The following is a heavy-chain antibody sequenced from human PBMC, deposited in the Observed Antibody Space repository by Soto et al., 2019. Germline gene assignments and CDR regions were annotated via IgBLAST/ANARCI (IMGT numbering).Heavy chain of an antibody. Sequence: EVQLLESGGGLVQPGGSLRLSCAASGFTFSSYAMSWVRQTPGKVLEWVSTLSGSGGTTYYADSVKGQFTISRDNSKSTLYLQMNSLRAEDTAVYYCAKDNGTYGPNWIDSWGQRTLVTVSS. CDR2: LSGSGGTT. CDR3: AKDNGTYGPNWIDS. D-gene: IGHD3-10*01. CDR1: GFTFSSYA. V-gene: IGHV3-23*01. J-gene: IGHJ5*01.